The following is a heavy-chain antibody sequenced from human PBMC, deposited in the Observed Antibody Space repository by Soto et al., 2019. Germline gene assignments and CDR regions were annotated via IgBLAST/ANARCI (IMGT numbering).Heavy chain of an antibody. CDR2: IYYSGST. Sequence: QLQLQESGPGLVKPSETLSLTCTVSGGSISSSSYYWGWIRQPPGKGLEWIGSIYYSGSTYYNPSLKSRVTISVDTSKNQFSLKLSSVTAADTAVYYCARRAARFSVIWWEQASFDFWGQGTLVTVSS. J-gene: IGHJ4*02. V-gene: IGHV4-39*01. D-gene: IGHD1-26*01. CDR3: ARRAARFSVIWWEQASFDF. CDR1: GGSISSSSYY.